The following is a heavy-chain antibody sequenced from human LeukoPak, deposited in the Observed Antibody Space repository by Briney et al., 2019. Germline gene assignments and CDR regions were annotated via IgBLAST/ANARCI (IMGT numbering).Heavy chain of an antibody. Sequence: GGSLRLSCAASGFTFSNFAMMWVRQAPGTGLQWVSTITGYGATFYADSVRGRFTIFRDTSMNTLFLQMNSLGAEDTAVYYCAKGAAAGKVDWFDPWGPGTLVTVSS. CDR2: ITGYGAT. CDR3: AKGAAAGKVDWFDP. D-gene: IGHD6-13*01. J-gene: IGHJ5*02. CDR1: GFTFSNFA. V-gene: IGHV3-23*01.